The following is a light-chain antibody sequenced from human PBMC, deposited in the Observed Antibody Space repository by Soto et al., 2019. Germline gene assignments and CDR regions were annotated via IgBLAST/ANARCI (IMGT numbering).Light chain of an antibody. V-gene: IGLV3-1*01. Sequence: ELTQPPSVSVSPGQTVSITCSGDKLGDKYACWYQQKPGQSPVLVIYQDNKRPSGIPERFSGSNSGNAATLTISGTQAMDEADYYCQAWDSSTYVVFGGGTKLTVL. CDR1: KLGDKY. J-gene: IGLJ2*01. CDR2: QDN. CDR3: QAWDSSTYVV.